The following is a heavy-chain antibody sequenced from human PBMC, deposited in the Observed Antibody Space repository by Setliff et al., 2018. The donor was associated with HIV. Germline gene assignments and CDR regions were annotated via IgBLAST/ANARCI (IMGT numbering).Heavy chain of an antibody. CDR1: KYTLIDYY. Sequence: ASVKVSCKASKYTLIDYYMHWVRQAPGQGLEWMGWINPNGGGVNYAQKFQPRVTMTRDPSITTVYLELNDLRSDNTAVYYCARFPLRASVSPDYWGQGTLVTVSS. V-gene: IGHV1-2*02. J-gene: IGHJ4*02. D-gene: IGHD4-17*01. CDR3: ARFPLRASVSPDY. CDR2: INPNGGGV.